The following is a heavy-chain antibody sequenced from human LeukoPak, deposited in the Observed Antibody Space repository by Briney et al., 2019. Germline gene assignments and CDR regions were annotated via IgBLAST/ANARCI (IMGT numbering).Heavy chain of an antibody. CDR1: GYTFTSYD. CDR2: MNPNSGNT. J-gene: IGHJ6*03. V-gene: IGHV1-8*01. Sequence: ASVKVSCKASGYTFTSYDINWVRQATGQGLEWMGWMNPNSGNTGYAQKFQGRVTMTRNTSISTAYMELSSLRSEDTAVYYCARGPPDILVVPAARNMDVWGKGTTVTVSS. D-gene: IGHD2-2*01. CDR3: ARGPPDILVVPAARNMDV.